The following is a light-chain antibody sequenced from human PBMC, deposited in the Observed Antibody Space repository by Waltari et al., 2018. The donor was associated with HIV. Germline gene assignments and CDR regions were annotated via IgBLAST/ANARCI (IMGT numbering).Light chain of an antibody. V-gene: IGLV2-14*03. Sequence: QSALTQPASVSGSPGQPITIPCTGTSGDVGGSNFFSWYQKHPGKAPKLIIYNVNSRPSGVSIRFSGSRSANTASLTISGLQAEDEADYFCSSYTSSGPRYVLFGGGTRLTVL. J-gene: IGLJ2*01. CDR2: NVN. CDR3: SSYTSSGPRYVL. CDR1: SGDVGGSNF.